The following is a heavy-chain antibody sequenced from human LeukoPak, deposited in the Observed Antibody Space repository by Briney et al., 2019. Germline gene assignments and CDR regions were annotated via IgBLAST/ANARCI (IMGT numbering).Heavy chain of an antibody. CDR1: GYTFTNYG. D-gene: IGHD6-19*01. CDR3: ARDLYSTGWYGY. Sequence: ASVKDSCKASGYTFTNYGISWVRQAPGQWLEWMGWISANNGNTNYAQKLQGRVTMTTDTSTTTAYMELRSLRSDDTAVYYCARDLYSTGWYGYWGQGTLVTVSS. J-gene: IGHJ4*02. V-gene: IGHV1-18*01. CDR2: ISANNGNT.